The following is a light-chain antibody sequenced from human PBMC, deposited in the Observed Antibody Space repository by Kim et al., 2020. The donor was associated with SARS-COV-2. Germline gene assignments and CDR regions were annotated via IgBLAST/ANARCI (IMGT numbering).Light chain of an antibody. CDR2: GAS. V-gene: IGKV3-20*01. CDR1: QNISSSY. CDR3: QQFGSSPLT. Sequence: EIVLTQSPGTLSLSPGEGATLPCRASQNISSSYLAWYQQKPGQAPRLLIYGASSRATGIPDRFSGSGSGTDFTLTINRLEPEDFAVYYCQQFGSSPLTFGGGTKVDIK. J-gene: IGKJ4*01.